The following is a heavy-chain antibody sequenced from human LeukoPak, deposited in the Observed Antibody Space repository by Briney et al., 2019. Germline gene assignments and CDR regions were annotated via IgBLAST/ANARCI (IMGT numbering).Heavy chain of an antibody. V-gene: IGHV1-46*01. CDR3: ARDLYGSGTYPRY. Sequence: ASVKVSCKASGYTFTSYYMHWVRQAPGQGPEWVGIINPSVGSTTYAQKFQGRVTTTGDTSTSTVYMELSSMRSEDTAVYYCARDLYGSGTYPRYWVQGTLVTVSS. D-gene: IGHD3-10*01. J-gene: IGHJ4*02. CDR2: INPSVGST. CDR1: GYTFTSYY.